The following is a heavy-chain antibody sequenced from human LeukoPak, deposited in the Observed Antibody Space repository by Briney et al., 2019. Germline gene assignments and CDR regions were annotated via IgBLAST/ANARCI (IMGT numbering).Heavy chain of an antibody. Sequence: GGSLRLSCAASGFTFSSYAMSWVRQAPGKGLEWVSVISGSGGSTYYADSVEGRFSISRDNSKNTLYLQMNSLRAEDTAVYYCAKDDFWSGRDYWGQGTLVTVSS. V-gene: IGHV3-23*01. CDR1: GFTFSSYA. CDR2: ISGSGGST. D-gene: IGHD3-3*01. J-gene: IGHJ4*02. CDR3: AKDDFWSGRDY.